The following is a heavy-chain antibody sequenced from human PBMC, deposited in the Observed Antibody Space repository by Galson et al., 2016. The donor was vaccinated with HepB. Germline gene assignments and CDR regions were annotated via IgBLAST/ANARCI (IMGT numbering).Heavy chain of an antibody. J-gene: IGHJ4*02. D-gene: IGHD5/OR15-5a*01. CDR1: GFTFSDYA. CDR3: ARGDIVSTPGRFFDY. CDR2: TWPDGSQK. Sequence: SLRLSCAASGFTFSDYAMHWVRQAPGKGLEWVSLTWPDGSQKYYADSVKGRLTISRDNSKNTVSLEMNGLRAEDTAIYYCARGDIVSTPGRFFDYWGRGTLVTVSS. V-gene: IGHV3-33*01.